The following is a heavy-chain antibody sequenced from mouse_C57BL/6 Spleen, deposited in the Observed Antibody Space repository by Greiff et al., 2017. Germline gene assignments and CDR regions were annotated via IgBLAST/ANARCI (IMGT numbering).Heavy chain of an antibody. CDR3: ARGDGFYYGYDDGYSFDD. CDR2: IDPSDSYT. Sequence: QVQLKQPGAELVRPGTSVKLSCKASGYTFTSYWMHWVKQRPGQGLEWIGVIDPSDSYTNYNQKFKGKATLTVDTSSSTAYMQLSSLTSEDSAVYDCARGDGFYYGYDDGYSFDDWGQGTTLTVSS. D-gene: IGHD2-2*01. CDR1: GYTFTSYW. J-gene: IGHJ2*01. V-gene: IGHV1-59*01.